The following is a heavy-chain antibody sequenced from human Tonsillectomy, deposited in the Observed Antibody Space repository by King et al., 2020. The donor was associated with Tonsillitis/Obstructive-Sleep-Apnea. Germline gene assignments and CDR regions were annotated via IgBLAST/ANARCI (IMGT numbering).Heavy chain of an antibody. Sequence: VQLVESGGGLVQPGGSLRLSFSAPGFTFSSYYMHLVRQATGKRLEWGSAIGSAGDTYYPGSVKGRFTISRENAKNSLYLQMNSLRAGDTAVYYCARGGDLDYWGQGTLVTVSS. CDR1: GFTFSSYY. D-gene: IGHD2-21*02. CDR3: ARGGDLDY. CDR2: IGSAGDT. V-gene: IGHV3-13*04. J-gene: IGHJ4*02.